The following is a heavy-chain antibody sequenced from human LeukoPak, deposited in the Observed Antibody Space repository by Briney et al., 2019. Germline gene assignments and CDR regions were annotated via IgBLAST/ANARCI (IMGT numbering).Heavy chain of an antibody. Sequence: PSQTLSLTCTVSGGSISSGSYYWSWIRQPAGKGLEWIGRIYTSGSTNYNPSLKSRVTISVDTSKNQFSLKLSSVTAADTAVYYCARDVVPAATPGWGFSQGAFDIWGQGTMVTVSS. V-gene: IGHV4-61*02. CDR1: GGSISSGSYY. D-gene: IGHD2-2*02. CDR3: ARDVVPAATPGWGFSQGAFDI. J-gene: IGHJ3*02. CDR2: IYTSGST.